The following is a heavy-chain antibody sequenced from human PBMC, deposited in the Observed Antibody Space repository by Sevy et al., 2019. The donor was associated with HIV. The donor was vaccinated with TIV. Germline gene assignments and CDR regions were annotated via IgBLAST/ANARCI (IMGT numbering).Heavy chain of an antibody. J-gene: IGHJ4*02. CDR3: AKDAGGGSSYFDY. D-gene: IGHD2-15*01. CDR2: INAGNGNT. Sequence: ASVKVSCKASGYSFTYSAMQWVRQAPGQGLEWMGWINAGNGNTKYSQKFKGRATITRDTSARTAYLELSSLRPEDTAVYYCAKDAGGGSSYFDYWGQGTLVTVSS. V-gene: IGHV1-3*01. CDR1: GYSFTYSA.